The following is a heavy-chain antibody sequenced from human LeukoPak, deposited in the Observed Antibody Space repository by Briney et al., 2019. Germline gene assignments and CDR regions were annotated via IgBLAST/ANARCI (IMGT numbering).Heavy chain of an antibody. CDR2: IWFDGSIK. J-gene: IGHJ3*02. V-gene: IGHV3-33*01. CDR3: ARAVGPFDI. Sequence: GRSLRLSCAASGFTFSTYGMHWVRQAPGKGLEWVAVIWFDGSIKYYADSVKGRFTISRDNSKNTLYLQMNSLRAEDTAVYYCARAVGPFDIWGQGTIVIASS. CDR1: GFTFSTYG.